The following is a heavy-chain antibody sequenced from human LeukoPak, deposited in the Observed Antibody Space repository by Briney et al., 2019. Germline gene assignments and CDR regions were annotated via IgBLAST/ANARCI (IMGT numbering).Heavy chain of an antibody. CDR2: VSSSGSTI. CDR3: ARDSGFWSGYSDY. V-gene: IGHV3-11*04. Sequence: GGSLRLSCAASGFTFSDYYMSWIRQAPGKGLEWVSYVSSSGSTIYYADSVKGRFIISRDNAKNSLYLQMNSLRAEDTAVYYCARDSGFWSGYSDYWGQGTLVTVSS. D-gene: IGHD3-3*01. CDR1: GFTFSDYY. J-gene: IGHJ4*02.